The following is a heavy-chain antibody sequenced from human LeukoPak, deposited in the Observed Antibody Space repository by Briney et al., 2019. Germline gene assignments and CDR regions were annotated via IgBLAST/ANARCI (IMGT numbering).Heavy chain of an antibody. CDR3: ARDQGGSSHRHAFDI. CDR2: IYHTGSI. Sequence: SETLSLTCTVSGGSVRRDDHYWSWIRQPPGMGLEWIGHIYHTGSIVYNSFLESRITISLDMSNNQFSLKLTSVTAADTAVYYCARDQGGSSHRHAFDIWGQGTTVTVSS. D-gene: IGHD2-15*01. CDR1: GGSVRRDDHY. J-gene: IGHJ3*02. V-gene: IGHV4-61*08.